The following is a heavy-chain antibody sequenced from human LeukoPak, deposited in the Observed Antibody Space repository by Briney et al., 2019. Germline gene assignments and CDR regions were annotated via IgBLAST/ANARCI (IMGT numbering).Heavy chain of an antibody. CDR2: IKQDGSEK. D-gene: IGHD3-22*01. Sequence: GGSLRLSCAASGFTFSSYCMSWVRRAPGKGLEWVANIKQDGSEKYYVDSVKGRFTISRDNAKNSLYLQMNSLRAEDTAVYYCARDGPYYDSSGYPPFGYWGQGTLVTVSS. J-gene: IGHJ4*02. CDR3: ARDGPYYDSSGYPPFGY. V-gene: IGHV3-7*01. CDR1: GFTFSSYC.